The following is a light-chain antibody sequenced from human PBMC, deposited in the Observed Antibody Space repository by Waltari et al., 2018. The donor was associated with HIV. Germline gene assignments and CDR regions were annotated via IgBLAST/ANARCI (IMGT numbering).Light chain of an antibody. Sequence: IRMTQSPSSLSASAGDRVTITCRASQDISRSLAWYQQKPGKAPDLLIFAATKLQRGVPSRFSGNGSETDFTLTVTGLQSDDFATYYCQQYYNYPRTFGQGTKLEIK. CDR1: QDISRS. CDR2: AAT. CDR3: QQYYNYPRT. J-gene: IGKJ2*02. V-gene: IGKV1-8*01.